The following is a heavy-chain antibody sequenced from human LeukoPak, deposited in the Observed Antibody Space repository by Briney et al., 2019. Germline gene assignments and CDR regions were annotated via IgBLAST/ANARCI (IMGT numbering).Heavy chain of an antibody. V-gene: IGHV3-33*01. CDR1: GFTFSSYG. J-gene: IGHJ6*03. CDR2: IWYDGSNK. Sequence: GRALRLSCAASGFTFSSYGIHWVRQAPGKGLEWGAVIWYDGSNKYYADSVKGRFTISRDNSKNTLYLQMNSLRAEDTAVYYCARDVGIAARHMDVWGKGTTVTVSS. CDR3: ARDVGIAARHMDV. D-gene: IGHD6-6*01.